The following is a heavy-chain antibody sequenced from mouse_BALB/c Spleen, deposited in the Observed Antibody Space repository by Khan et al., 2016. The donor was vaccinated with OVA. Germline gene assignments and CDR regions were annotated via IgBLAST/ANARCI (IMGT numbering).Heavy chain of an antibody. CDR3: ARDGSRYNYAMDY. V-gene: IGHV3-2*02. Sequence: EVKLEESGPGLVKPSQSLSLTCTVTGYSITSDYAWNWIRQFPGNKLEWMGYISSSGSTNYNPALKSRISITRTTSKNQFFLQLNYVTTEDTATYYCARDGSRYNYAMDYWGQGTSVTVSS. CDR1: GYSITSDYA. J-gene: IGHJ4*01. D-gene: IGHD2-3*01. CDR2: ISSSGST.